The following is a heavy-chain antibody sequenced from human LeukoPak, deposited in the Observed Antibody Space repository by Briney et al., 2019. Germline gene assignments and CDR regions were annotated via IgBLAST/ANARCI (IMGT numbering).Heavy chain of an antibody. J-gene: IGHJ5*02. V-gene: IGHV4-39*07. CDR3: ARDRITMASFDP. Sequence: SETLSLTCTVSGGSIRSTSHYWGWIRQPPGKGLEWIASIHYSGSTNYNPSLKSRVTMSIDTSKKQFSLNLSSVTAADTAVYYCARDRITMASFDPWGQGTLVTVSS. CDR1: GGSIRSTSHY. CDR2: IHYSGST. D-gene: IGHD3-10*01.